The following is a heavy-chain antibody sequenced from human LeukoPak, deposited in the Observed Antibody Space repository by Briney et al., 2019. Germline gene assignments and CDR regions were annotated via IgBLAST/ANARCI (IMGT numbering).Heavy chain of an antibody. CDR3: ARDRRVYSSSSRAYYYYYMDV. V-gene: IGHV3-21*01. CDR1: GFTFSSYS. CDR2: ISSSSSYI. J-gene: IGHJ6*03. Sequence: GGSLRLSCAASGFTFSSYSMNWVRQAPGKGLEWVSSISSSSSYIYYADSVKGRFTISRDNAKNSLYLQMNSLRAEDTAVYYCARDRRVYSSSSRAYYYYYMDVWGKGTTVTVSS. D-gene: IGHD6-6*01.